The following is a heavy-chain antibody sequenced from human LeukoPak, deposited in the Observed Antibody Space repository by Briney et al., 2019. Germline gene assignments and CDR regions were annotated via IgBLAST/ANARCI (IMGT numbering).Heavy chain of an antibody. Sequence: PGRSLRLSCAASGFTFSSYAMHWVRQAPGKGLEWVAVISYDGSNKYYADSVKGRFTISRDNSKNTLYLQMNSLRVEDTAVYYCARGYTVGFDRWGQGTLVTVSS. CDR2: ISYDGSNK. J-gene: IGHJ5*02. D-gene: IGHD1-14*01. CDR3: ARGYTVGFDR. V-gene: IGHV3-30-3*01. CDR1: GFTFSSYA.